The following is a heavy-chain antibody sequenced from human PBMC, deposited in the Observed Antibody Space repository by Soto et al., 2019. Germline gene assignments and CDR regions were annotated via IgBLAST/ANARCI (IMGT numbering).Heavy chain of an antibody. D-gene: IGHD6-19*01. V-gene: IGHV6-1*01. Sequence: PSQTLSLTCAISGDSVSSNSAAWNWIRQSPSRGLEWLGRTYYRSKWYNDYAVSVKSRITINPDTSKNQFSLQLNSVTPEDTAVYYCARGALIAVAGTRYYYYYGMDVWGQGTTVTVFS. CDR1: GDSVSSNSAA. CDR3: ARGALIAVAGTRYYYYYGMDV. J-gene: IGHJ6*02. CDR2: TYYRSKWYN.